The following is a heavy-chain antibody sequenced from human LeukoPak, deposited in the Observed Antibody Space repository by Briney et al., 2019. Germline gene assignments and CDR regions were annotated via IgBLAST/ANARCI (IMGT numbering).Heavy chain of an antibody. J-gene: IGHJ2*01. V-gene: IGHV4-30-2*01. CDR2: IYHSGST. Sequence: PSETLSLTCAVSGGSISSGGYSWSWIRQPPGKGLEWIGYIYHSGSTYYNPSLKSRVTISVDRSKNQFSLKLSSVTAADTAVYYCARVEVGATLAAGARAWINWYFDLWGRGTLVTVSS. CDR3: ARVEVGATLAAGARAWINWYFDL. D-gene: IGHD1-26*01. CDR1: GGSISSGGYS.